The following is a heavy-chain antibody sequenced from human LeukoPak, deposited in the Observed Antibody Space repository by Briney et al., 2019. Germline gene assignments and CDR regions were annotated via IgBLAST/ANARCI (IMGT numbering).Heavy chain of an antibody. J-gene: IGHJ4*02. V-gene: IGHV4-4*07. CDR1: GGSISSYY. CDR2: IYTSGST. Sequence: KPSETLSLTCTVSGGSISSYYWSWIRQPAGKGLEWIGRIYTSGSTNSNPSLKSRVTMSVDTSKNQFSLKLSSVTAADTAVYYCARDDVFGEGGYFDYWGQGTLVTVSS. D-gene: IGHD3-10*01. CDR3: ARDDVFGEGGYFDY.